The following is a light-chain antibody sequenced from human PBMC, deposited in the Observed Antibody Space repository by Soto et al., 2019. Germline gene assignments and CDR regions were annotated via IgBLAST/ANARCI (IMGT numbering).Light chain of an antibody. CDR2: GNR. V-gene: IGLV1-40*01. J-gene: IGLJ3*02. Sequence: QSVLTQPPSVSGAPGQRVTISCTGNSSNLGAGYDVHWYQQLPGTAPKLVIYGNRNRPSEVPERFSGSKSGTSASLATTGLQAENDADYYCQAYDYSLTASVFGGGTKLTVL. CDR3: QAYDYSLTASV. CDR1: SSNLGAGYD.